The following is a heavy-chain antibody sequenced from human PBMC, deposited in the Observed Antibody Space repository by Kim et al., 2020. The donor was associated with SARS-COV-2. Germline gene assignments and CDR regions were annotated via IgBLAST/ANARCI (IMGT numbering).Heavy chain of an antibody. Sequence: GGSLRLSCSASGFPFTYAMHWVRQAPGKGLEYVSGISSDGGSTYYTDSVRGRFTISRDNSANTLYLQMSSLRGEDTAVYYCVKRSDKTTVSQGHGVFDIWGQGTMVTVSS. V-gene: IGHV3-64D*09. CDR2: ISSDGGST. J-gene: IGHJ3*02. CDR1: GFPFTYA. CDR3: VKRSDKTTVSQGHGVFDI. D-gene: IGHD4-17*01.